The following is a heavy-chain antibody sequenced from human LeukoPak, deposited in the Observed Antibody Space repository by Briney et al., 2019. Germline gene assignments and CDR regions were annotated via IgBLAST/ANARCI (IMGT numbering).Heavy chain of an antibody. V-gene: IGHV3-11*04. Sequence: GGSLRLSCAASGFTFSDYYMSWIRQAPGKGLEWVSYISSIGSTIYYADSVKGRFTISRDNAKNSLYLQMDSLRAEDTAVYYCARSYSGSNSFDYWGQGTLVTVSS. J-gene: IGHJ4*02. CDR2: ISSIGSTI. D-gene: IGHD1-26*01. CDR3: ARSYSGSNSFDY. CDR1: GFTFSDYY.